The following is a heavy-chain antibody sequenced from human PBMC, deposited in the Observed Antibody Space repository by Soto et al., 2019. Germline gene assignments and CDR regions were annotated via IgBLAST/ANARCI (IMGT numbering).Heavy chain of an antibody. CDR3: ARGSSGWYEVDY. V-gene: IGHV3-7*02. Sequence: EVQLVESGGGLVQPGGSLRLSCAASGLTFSSYGMNWFRKAPGKGLEWVANIKQDGSEKNYVDSVKGRFTISRDNAKNSLYLQMNSLRAEDTAVYYCARGSSGWYEVDYWGQGTLVTVSS. CDR2: IKQDGSEK. D-gene: IGHD6-19*01. CDR1: GLTFSSYG. J-gene: IGHJ4*02.